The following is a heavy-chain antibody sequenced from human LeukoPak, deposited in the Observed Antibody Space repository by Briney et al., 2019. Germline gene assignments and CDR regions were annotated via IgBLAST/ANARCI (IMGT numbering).Heavy chain of an antibody. D-gene: IGHD1-26*01. V-gene: IGHV2-5*01. CDR3: AQLSAFHSFSRIARSSFDY. CDR1: GFSLSNSALG. J-gene: IGHJ4*02. Sequence: SGPTLVKPTQTLTLTCTTSGFSLSNSALGVGWIRQPPGKALERLALIYCNDYKHYSPSLKSKLTLTKDTSKNQVVLTLINMDPVDTTTYFCAQLSAFHSFSRIARSSFDYWGQGTLVTVSS. CDR2: IYCNDYK.